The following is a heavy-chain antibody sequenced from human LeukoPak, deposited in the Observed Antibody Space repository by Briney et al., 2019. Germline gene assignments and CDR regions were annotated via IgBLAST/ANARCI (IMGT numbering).Heavy chain of an antibody. Sequence: PSETLSLTCTVSGGSISSGGYYWSWIRQHPGKGLEWIGYIYYSGSTYYNPSLKSRFTISVDTSKNQFSLKLSSVTAADTAVYYCARAPRIVVSPHFDYWGQGTLVTVSS. CDR1: GGSISSGGYY. D-gene: IGHD3-22*01. J-gene: IGHJ4*02. CDR2: IYYSGST. V-gene: IGHV4-31*03. CDR3: ARAPRIVVSPHFDY.